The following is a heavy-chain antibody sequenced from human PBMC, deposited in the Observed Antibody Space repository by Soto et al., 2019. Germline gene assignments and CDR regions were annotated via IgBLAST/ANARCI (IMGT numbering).Heavy chain of an antibody. J-gene: IGHJ4*02. CDR2: ITGSGGTI. CDR3: AKDAVYGDGLWLVAD. D-gene: IGHD2-21*02. Sequence: DVQLLESGGGLVQPGGSLRLSCAASGFSFSKYVMIWVRQGPGKGQEWVSGITGSGGTIEYAASVKGRFTISRDNSKNTVYLQMNSLRAEDTAMYYCAKDAVYGDGLWLVADWGQGTLVTVS. CDR1: GFSFSKYV. V-gene: IGHV3-23*01.